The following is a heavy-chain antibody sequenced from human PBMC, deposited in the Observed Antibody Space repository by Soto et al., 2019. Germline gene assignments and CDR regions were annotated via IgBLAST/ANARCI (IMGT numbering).Heavy chain of an antibody. CDR1: GGSISSGGYS. CDR3: ARGPPFH. V-gene: IGHV4-30-2*01. D-gene: IGHD3-16*01. Sequence: SETLSLTCAVSGGSISSGGYSWSWIRQPPGKGLEWIGYIYHSGSTYYNPSLKSRVTISVDRSKNQLSLKLSSATAADTAVYYCARGPPFHWGQGTLVTVSS. CDR2: IYHSGST. J-gene: IGHJ4*02.